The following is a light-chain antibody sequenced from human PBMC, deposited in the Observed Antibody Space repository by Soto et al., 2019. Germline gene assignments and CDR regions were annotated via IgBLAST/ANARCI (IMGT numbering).Light chain of an antibody. CDR3: SSYISSSTVV. CDR1: SSDVGGYNY. Sequence: QSALTQPASVSGSPGQSITISCTGTSSDVGGYNYVSWYQQHPGKAPKLMIYDVSNRPSGVSIRFSGSKSGNTASLTISGLQSEDEADYYCSSYISSSTVVFGGGTKLTVL. CDR2: DVS. V-gene: IGLV2-14*01. J-gene: IGLJ2*01.